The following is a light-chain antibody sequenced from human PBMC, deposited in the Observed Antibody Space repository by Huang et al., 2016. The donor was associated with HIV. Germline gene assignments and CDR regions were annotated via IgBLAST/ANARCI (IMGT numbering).Light chain of an antibody. CDR1: QAIVNY. Sequence: DMQMTQSPSSLSASVGARVTLSCRATQAIVNYLAWYQQKPGRVPNLLIYGATTLQSGVPSRFSGSGSGTNFTLTIASLQPEDVATYYCQRYNSVPRMFGQGTKVEIK. CDR3: QRYNSVPRM. CDR2: GAT. J-gene: IGKJ1*01. V-gene: IGKV1-27*01.